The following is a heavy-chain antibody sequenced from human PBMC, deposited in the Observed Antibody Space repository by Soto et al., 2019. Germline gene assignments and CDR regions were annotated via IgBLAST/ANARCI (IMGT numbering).Heavy chain of an antibody. CDR2: IYYNGFT. CDR1: GGSISSSSYY. J-gene: IGHJ5*02. Sequence: PSETLSLTCTVSGGSISSSSYYWGWIRQSPGKGLEWIGSIYYNGFTYYNPSLKSRVTISVDTSKNEFSLKLSSVTAADTAVYYCARIYDFWSGGNWLDPWGRGTLVTVSS. CDR3: ARIYDFWSGGNWLDP. D-gene: IGHD3-3*01. V-gene: IGHV4-39*01.